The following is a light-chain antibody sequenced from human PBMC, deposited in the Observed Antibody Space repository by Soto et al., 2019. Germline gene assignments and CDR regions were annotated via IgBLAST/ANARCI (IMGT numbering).Light chain of an antibody. CDR2: EVS. CDR3: CSYAGSITPLV. Sequence: QSALTQPASVSGSPGQSITISCTGTSSDVGSYNLVSWYQQHPGKAPKLMIYEVSKRPSGVSNRFSGSKSGNTASLTISGLQAEDEADYYCCSYAGSITPLVFVPGTKVTVL. V-gene: IGLV2-23*02. J-gene: IGLJ1*01. CDR1: SSDVGSYNL.